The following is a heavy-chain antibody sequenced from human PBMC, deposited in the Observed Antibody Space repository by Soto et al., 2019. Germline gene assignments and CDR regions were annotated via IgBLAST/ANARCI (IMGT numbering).Heavy chain of an antibody. V-gene: IGHV1-46*03. CDR1: GYTFTSYY. Sequence: ASVKVSCKASGYTFTSYYMHWVRQAPGQGLEWMGIINPSGGSTSYAQKFQGRVTRTRDKSTGTVYMELSSLRSEDTALYYCARDPQNYCSGGSCYPYYYYYMDVWGKGTTVTVSS. J-gene: IGHJ6*03. D-gene: IGHD2-15*01. CDR2: INPSGGST. CDR3: ARDPQNYCSGGSCYPYYYYYMDV.